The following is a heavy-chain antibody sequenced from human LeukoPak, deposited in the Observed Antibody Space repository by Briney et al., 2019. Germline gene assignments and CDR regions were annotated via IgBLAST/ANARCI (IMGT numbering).Heavy chain of an antibody. V-gene: IGHV3-30-3*01. CDR3: AREYLATWYYYYYGMDV. J-gene: IGHJ6*02. CDR2: ISYDGSNK. Sequence: GGSLRLSCAASGFTFSSYAMHWVRQAPGKGLEWVAVISYDGSNKYYADSVKGRFTISRDNSKNTLYLQMNSLRAEDTAVYYCAREYLATWYYYYYGMDVWGQGTTVTVSS. D-gene: IGHD5-12*01. CDR1: GFTFSSYA.